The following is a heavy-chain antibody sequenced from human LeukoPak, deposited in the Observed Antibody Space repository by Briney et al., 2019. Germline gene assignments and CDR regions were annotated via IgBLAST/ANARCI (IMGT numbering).Heavy chain of an antibody. V-gene: IGHV1-18*01. CDR2: ISTDTGKT. D-gene: IGHD4-23*01. CDR1: GYTFKSYD. Sequence: GASVKVSCKCSGYTFKSYDVIWVRQAPGQGLEWMGWISTDTGKTNYAQSLQGRVTMTTDTSTTIAYMELRSLRPDDTAVYYCARGATYGTNTWTLRWDYFDSWGQGTLVTVSS. J-gene: IGHJ4*02. CDR3: ARGATYGTNTWTLRWDYFDS.